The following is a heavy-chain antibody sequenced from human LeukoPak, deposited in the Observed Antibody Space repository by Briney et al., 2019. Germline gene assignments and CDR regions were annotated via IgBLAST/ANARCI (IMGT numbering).Heavy chain of an antibody. V-gene: IGHV1-58*01. CDR2: IVVGSGNT. J-gene: IGHJ4*02. Sequence: SVKVSCKASGFTFTSSAVQWVRQARGQRLEWIGWIVVGSGNTNYAQKFQGRVTFSRDMSTGTAYMELSSLRSEDTAVYYCARDLTDSGSYPDLGYWGQGTLVTVSS. CDR3: ARDLTDSGSYPDLGY. D-gene: IGHD1-26*01. CDR1: GFTFTSSA.